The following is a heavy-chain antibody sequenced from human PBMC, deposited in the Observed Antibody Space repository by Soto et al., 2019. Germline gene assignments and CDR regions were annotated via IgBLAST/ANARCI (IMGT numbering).Heavy chain of an antibody. CDR2: INAGNGNT. V-gene: IGHV1-3*05. CDR1: GYTFTSYA. CDR3: ARAPGGSSSFVDY. D-gene: IGHD6-6*01. Sequence: QVQLVQSGAEEKKPGASVKVSCKASGYTFTSYAMHWVRQAPGQRLEWMAWINAGNGNTKYSQKFQGRVTINRDTAASPAYMELSSLTSEATAVYDCARAPGGSSSFVDYWGEGTLVTVSS. J-gene: IGHJ4*02.